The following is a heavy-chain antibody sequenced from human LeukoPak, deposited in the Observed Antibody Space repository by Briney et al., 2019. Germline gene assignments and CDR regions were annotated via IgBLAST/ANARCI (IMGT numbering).Heavy chain of an antibody. CDR3: AKLEWLDRGYFDY. J-gene: IGHJ4*02. CDR1: GFTFSSYA. V-gene: IGHV3-23*01. CDR2: VTGSGEYT. D-gene: IGHD6-19*01. Sequence: PGGSLRLSCAASGFTFSSYAVSWVRQAPGKGLEWVSAVTGSGEYTNYADSVKGRFTISRDNSKNTLYLQMNSLRAEDTAVYFCAKLEWLDRGYFDYWGQGTLVTVSS.